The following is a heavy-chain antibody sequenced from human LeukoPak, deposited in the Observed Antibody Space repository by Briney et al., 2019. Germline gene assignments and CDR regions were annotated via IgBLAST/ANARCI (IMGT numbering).Heavy chain of an antibody. CDR2: ISYDGSNK. D-gene: IGHD3-22*01. CDR3: ANARGRITMTLDY. Sequence: GGSLRLSCAASGFTFSNYAMHWVRQAPGKGLEWVALISYDGSNKYSADSVKGRFTISRDNSKNTLYLQMNSLRDEDTAVYYCANARGRITMTLDYWGQGTLVTVSS. V-gene: IGHV3-30*18. J-gene: IGHJ4*02. CDR1: GFTFSNYA.